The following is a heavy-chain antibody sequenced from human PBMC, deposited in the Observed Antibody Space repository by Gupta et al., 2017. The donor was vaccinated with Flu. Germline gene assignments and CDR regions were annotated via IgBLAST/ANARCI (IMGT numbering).Heavy chain of an antibody. CDR2: SWYDGSKE. CDR1: GLTFSSAG. V-gene: IGHV3-33*03. J-gene: IGHJ4*02. Sequence: QVQLVESGGGVVQPGKSLRLSCVASGLTFSSAGFHWVRQAPGKGLEWVAVSWYDGSKEFYSDSVKGRFSISRDNSRSTVYLQMNGLRVDDTAMYYCVSSGSRDYWGQGTLVTVSS. CDR3: VSSGSRDY. D-gene: IGHD6-19*01.